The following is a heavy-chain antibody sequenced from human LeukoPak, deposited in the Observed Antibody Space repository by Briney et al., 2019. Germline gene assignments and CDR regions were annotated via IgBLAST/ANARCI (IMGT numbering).Heavy chain of an antibody. J-gene: IGHJ4*02. CDR3: ARARGGQQLHVTAIHYY. Sequence: ASVKVSCKASGYTFTSYGISWVRQAPGQGLEWMGWISAYNGNTNYAQKLQGRVTMTTDTSTSTAYMELRSLRSDDTAVYYCARARGGQQLHVTAIHYYWGQGTLVTVSS. CDR1: GYTFTSYG. V-gene: IGHV1-18*01. CDR2: ISAYNGNT. D-gene: IGHD6-13*01.